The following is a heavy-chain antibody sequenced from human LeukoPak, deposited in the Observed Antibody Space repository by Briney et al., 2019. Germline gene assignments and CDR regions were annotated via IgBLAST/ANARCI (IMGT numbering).Heavy chain of an antibody. V-gene: IGHV3-7*01. CDR1: GFTFRTYS. D-gene: IGHD4-4*01. J-gene: IGHJ4*02. CDR2: IKQDGSEK. CDR3: ARDRYSNPY. Sequence: GGSLRLSCAASGFTFRTYSMTWVRQAPGKGLEWVANIKQDGSEKDYVDSVKGRFTISRDNAKSSLYLQMNSLRAEDTAVYYCARDRYSNPYWGQGTLVTVSS.